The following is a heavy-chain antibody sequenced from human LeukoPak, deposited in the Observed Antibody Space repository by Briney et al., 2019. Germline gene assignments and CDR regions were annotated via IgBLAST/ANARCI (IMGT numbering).Heavy chain of an antibody. V-gene: IGHV3-48*01. CDR2: ISSSSSTI. Sequence: GGSLRLSCAASGFTFSDYSMNWVRQAPGKGLEWVSYISSSSSTIYYADSVKGRFTISRDSAKNSLYLQMNSLRAEDTAVYCCARGATVTTTSAFDFWGQGTMVTVSS. CDR3: ARGATVTTTSAFDF. D-gene: IGHD4-17*01. J-gene: IGHJ3*01. CDR1: GFTFSDYS.